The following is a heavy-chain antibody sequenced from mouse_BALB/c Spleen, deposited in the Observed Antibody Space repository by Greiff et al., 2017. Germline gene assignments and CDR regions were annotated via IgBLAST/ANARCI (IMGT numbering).Heavy chain of an antibody. CDR3: ARRAYGSSHWYFDV. Sequence: EVQRVESGGGLVQPGGSLKLSCAASGFTFSSYTMSWVRQTPEKRLEWVAYISNGGGSTYYPDTVKGRFTISRDNAKNTLYLQMSSLKSEDTAMYYCARRAYGSSHWYFDVWGAGTTVTVSS. CDR2: ISNGGGST. V-gene: IGHV5-12-2*01. D-gene: IGHD1-1*01. CDR1: GFTFSSYT. J-gene: IGHJ1*01.